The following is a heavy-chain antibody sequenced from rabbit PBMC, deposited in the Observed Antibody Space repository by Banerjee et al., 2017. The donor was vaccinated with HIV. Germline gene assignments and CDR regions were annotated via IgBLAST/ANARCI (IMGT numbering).Heavy chain of an antibody. D-gene: IGHD8-1*01. CDR2: IYAGSSGST. CDR1: GFSLSSYA. V-gene: IGHV1S40*01. Sequence: QSVEESGGDLVKPGGTLTLTCTVSGFSLSSYAMCWVRQAPGKGLEWIACIYAGSSGSTYYASWAKGRFTISKTSSTTVTLQMTSLTGADTATYFCARSWSGSSNWDLWGPGTLVT. J-gene: IGHJ4*01. CDR3: ARSWSGSSNWDL.